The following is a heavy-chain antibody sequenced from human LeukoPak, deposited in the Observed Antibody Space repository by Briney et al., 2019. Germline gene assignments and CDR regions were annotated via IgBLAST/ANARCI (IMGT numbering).Heavy chain of an antibody. J-gene: IGHJ4*02. CDR1: GVSVRSSGYY. CDR3: AREAGRMVRGVIKAGNDY. V-gene: IGHV4-39*02. Sequence: SETLSLTCTVSGVSVRSSGYYWGWIRQPPGKGLEWIGSIYYTGDTYYNPSLKSRVTISVDTSNNQFSLKVYSVTAADTAVYYCAREAGRMVRGVIKAGNDYWGQGTLVTVSS. CDR2: IYYTGDT. D-gene: IGHD3-10*01.